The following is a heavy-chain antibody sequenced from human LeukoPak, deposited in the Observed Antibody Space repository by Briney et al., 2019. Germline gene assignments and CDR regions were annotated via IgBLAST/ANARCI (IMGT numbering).Heavy chain of an antibody. V-gene: IGHV5-51*01. CDR2: IYPADSDT. CDR1: GYSFINYW. Sequence: GESLKISCTVSGYSFINYWIGWVRQMPGRGLEWMGIIYPADSDTRYSASFQGQVTISADRSITTAYLQWSSLNASDTAMYYCARHLGLRTLDYWGQGTLVTVSS. CDR3: ARHLGLRTLDY. D-gene: IGHD3/OR15-3a*01. J-gene: IGHJ4*02.